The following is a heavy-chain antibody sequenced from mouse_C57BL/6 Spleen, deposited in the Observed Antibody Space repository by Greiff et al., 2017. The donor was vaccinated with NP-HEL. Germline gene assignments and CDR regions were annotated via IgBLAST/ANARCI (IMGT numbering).Heavy chain of an antibody. CDR3: AREDPYYAMDY. CDR1: GYTFTSYW. V-gene: IGHV1-59*01. Sequence: QVQLQQSGAELVRPGTSVKLSCKASGYTFTSYWMHWVKQRPGQGLEWIGVIDPSDSYTNYNQKFKGKATLTVDTSSSTAYMQLSSLTSEDSAVYYCAREDPYYAMDYWGQGTSVTVSS. J-gene: IGHJ4*01. CDR2: IDPSDSYT.